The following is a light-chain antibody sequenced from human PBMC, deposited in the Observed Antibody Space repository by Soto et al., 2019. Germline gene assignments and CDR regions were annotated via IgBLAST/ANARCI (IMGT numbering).Light chain of an antibody. CDR3: QQRT. Sequence: DIQLTQSPLFLSASVGDRVTITCRASQDIGTFLAWFQHKPGKAPKPLIYGASALKSGVPSRFSGSGSGTEFTLTISNLQPEDFATYYCQQRTFGPGTTLDFK. CDR1: QDIGTF. CDR2: GAS. J-gene: IGKJ3*01. V-gene: IGKV1-9*01.